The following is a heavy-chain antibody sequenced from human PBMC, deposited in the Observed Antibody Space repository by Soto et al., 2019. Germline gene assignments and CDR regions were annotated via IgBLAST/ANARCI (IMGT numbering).Heavy chain of an antibody. Sequence: PGGSLRLSCAASGFTFSSYSMNWVRQAPGKGLEWVSYISSSSSTIYYADSVKGRFTISRDNAKNSLYLQMNSLRDEDTAVYYCARTDRGVITRTLGSWGQGTLVTVSS. V-gene: IGHV3-48*02. CDR1: GFTFSSYS. D-gene: IGHD3-10*01. CDR2: ISSSSSTI. J-gene: IGHJ5*02. CDR3: ARTDRGVITRTLGS.